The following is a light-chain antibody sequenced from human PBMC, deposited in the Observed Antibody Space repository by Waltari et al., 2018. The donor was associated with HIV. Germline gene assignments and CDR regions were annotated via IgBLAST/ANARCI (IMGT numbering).Light chain of an antibody. CDR1: SSDIGTYDL. J-gene: IGLJ3*02. CDR2: DVT. CDR3: CSFSPNGASWV. Sequence: QSALTQPASVSGSPGQSITVSCTGTSSDIGTYDLVSWYQQEPGKAPKLIIHDVTARPSVVSSRVSGSKSGNTAFLTISGLQVEDESLYFCCSFSPNGASWVFGGGTKVTVL. V-gene: IGLV2-23*02.